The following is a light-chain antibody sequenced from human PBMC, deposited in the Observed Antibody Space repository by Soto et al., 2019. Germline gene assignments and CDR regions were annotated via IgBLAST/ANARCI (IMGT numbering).Light chain of an antibody. Sequence: IVMTQSPAILSVSPGERVTLSCRASQSVTTNLAWYQQKPGQAPRLLIYGVSTRATGIPARFSGSGSGTEFTFTITSLQSEDFAFYFCQQYKDWPLAFGGGTKVE. V-gene: IGKV3-15*01. CDR3: QQYKDWPLA. CDR2: GVS. J-gene: IGKJ4*01. CDR1: QSVTTN.